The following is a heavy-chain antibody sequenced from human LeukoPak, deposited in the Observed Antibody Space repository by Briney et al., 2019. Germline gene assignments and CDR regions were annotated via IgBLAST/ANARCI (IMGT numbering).Heavy chain of an antibody. V-gene: IGHV4-61*05. Sequence: SETLSLTCTVSGGSISSSSYYWGWIRQPPGKGLEWIGYIYYTGTSYNPSLKSRVTISADTSKNQFSLNLSSVTAADTAVYYCASRKLGNDYWGQGTLVTVSS. J-gene: IGHJ4*02. CDR1: GGSISSSSYY. CDR3: ASRKLGNDY. CDR2: IYYTGT. D-gene: IGHD7-27*01.